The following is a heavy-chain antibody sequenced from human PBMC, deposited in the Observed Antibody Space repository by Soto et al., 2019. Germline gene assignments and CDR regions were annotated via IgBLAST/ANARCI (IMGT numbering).Heavy chain of an antibody. Sequence: QVQLQESGPGLVKPSETLSLTCTVSGGSISSYYWSWIRQPPGKGLEWIGYIYPSGSTNYNPSLKRRVTISVDTSKNQFSLKLSSVTAADTVVYYCAREGTYYGDYGTLGYWGQGTLVTVSS. J-gene: IGHJ4*02. CDR1: GGSISSYY. V-gene: IGHV4-59*01. CDR2: IYPSGST. CDR3: AREGTYYGDYGTLGY. D-gene: IGHD4-17*01.